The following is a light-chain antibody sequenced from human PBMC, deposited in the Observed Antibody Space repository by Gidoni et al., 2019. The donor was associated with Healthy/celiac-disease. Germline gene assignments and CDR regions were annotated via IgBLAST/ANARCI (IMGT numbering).Light chain of an antibody. CDR1: QSVSSSY. CDR3: QQYGSSPRVT. V-gene: IGKV3-20*01. CDR2: GAS. J-gene: IGKJ3*01. Sequence: VLTQSPGTLSLSPGERATLSCRASQSVSSSYLAWYQQKPGQAPRLLIYGASSRATGIPDRFSGSGSGTDFTLTISRLEPEDFAVYYCQQYGSSPRVTFGPGTKVDIK.